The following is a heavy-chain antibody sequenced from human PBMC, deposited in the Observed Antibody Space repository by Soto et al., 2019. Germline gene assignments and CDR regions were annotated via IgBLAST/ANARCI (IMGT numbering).Heavy chain of an antibody. Sequence: PGESLKISCKGSGYSFTSYWISWVRQMPGKGLEWMGRIDPSDSYTNYSPSFQGHVTISADKSISTAYLQWSSLKASDTAMYYCARRDDILTGYFFGAFDIWGQGTMVTVSS. CDR2: IDPSDSYT. V-gene: IGHV5-10-1*01. CDR3: ARRDDILTGYFFGAFDI. D-gene: IGHD3-9*01. CDR1: GYSFTSYW. J-gene: IGHJ3*02.